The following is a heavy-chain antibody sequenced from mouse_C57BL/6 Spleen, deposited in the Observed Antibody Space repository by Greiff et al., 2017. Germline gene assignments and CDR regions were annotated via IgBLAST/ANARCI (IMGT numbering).Heavy chain of an antibody. D-gene: IGHD1-1*01. V-gene: IGHV1-19*01. Sequence: VQLQQSGPVLVKPGASVKMSCKASGYTFTDYYMNWVKQSHGKSLEWIGVINPYNGGTSYNQKFKGKATLTVDKSSSTAYMELNSLTSEDSAVXYCARRTTVVAPYYYAMDYWGQGTSVTVSS. J-gene: IGHJ4*01. CDR2: INPYNGGT. CDR1: GYTFTDYY. CDR3: ARRTTVVAPYYYAMDY.